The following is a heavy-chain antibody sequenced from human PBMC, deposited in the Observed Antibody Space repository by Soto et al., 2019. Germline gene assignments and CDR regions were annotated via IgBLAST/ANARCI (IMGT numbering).Heavy chain of an antibody. CDR2: VHPGDSDT. CDR1: GYNFTTYW. J-gene: IGHJ4*02. V-gene: IGHV5-51*01. Sequence: GESLKISCKGSGYNFTTYWIAWVRQMPGKGLEWMGMVHPGDSDTRYSPSFQGQVTISVDKSSNTAYLQWSSLKASDTAMFYCSRNRGYFDSWGQGTLVTSPQ. CDR3: SRNRGYFDS.